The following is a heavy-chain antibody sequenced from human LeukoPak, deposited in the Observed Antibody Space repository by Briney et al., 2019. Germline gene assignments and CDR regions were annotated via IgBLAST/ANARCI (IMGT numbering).Heavy chain of an antibody. Sequence: GGSLRLSCAASGFTFSSYAMSWVRQAPGKGLEWVLAISGSGGSTYYADSVKGRFTISRDNSKNSLYLQMNSLRAEDTAVYYCARDPPRITMIVAPPDAFDIWGQGTMVTVSS. CDR2: ISGSGGST. CDR1: GFTFSSYA. CDR3: ARDPPRITMIVAPPDAFDI. J-gene: IGHJ3*02. V-gene: IGHV3-23*01. D-gene: IGHD3-22*01.